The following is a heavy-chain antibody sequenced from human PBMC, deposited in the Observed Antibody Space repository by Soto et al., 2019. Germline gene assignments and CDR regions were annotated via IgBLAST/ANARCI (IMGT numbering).Heavy chain of an antibody. J-gene: IGHJ6*02. Sequence: QVQLVESGGGVVQPGRSLRLSCAASGFTFSSYGMHWVRQAPGKGLEWVAVIWYDGSNKYYADSVKGRFTISRDNSKNTLYLQMNSLRAEDTAVYYCARGAPEEDVWGQGTTVTVSS. CDR3: ARGAPEEDV. CDR1: GFTFSSYG. CDR2: IWYDGSNK. V-gene: IGHV3-33*01.